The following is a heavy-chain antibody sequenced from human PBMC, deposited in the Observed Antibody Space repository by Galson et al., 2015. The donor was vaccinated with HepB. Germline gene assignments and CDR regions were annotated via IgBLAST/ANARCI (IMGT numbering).Heavy chain of an antibody. CDR2: FDPEDGET. V-gene: IGHV1-24*01. CDR3: ATWAYCGGDCYTTYNWFDP. D-gene: IGHD2-21*02. J-gene: IGHJ5*02. Sequence: SVKVSCKVSGYTLTELSMHWVRQAPGKGLEWMGGFDPEDGETIYAQKFQGRVTMTEDTSTDTAYMELSSLRSEDTAVYYCATWAYCGGDCYTTYNWFDPWGQGTLVTVSS. CDR1: GYTLTELS.